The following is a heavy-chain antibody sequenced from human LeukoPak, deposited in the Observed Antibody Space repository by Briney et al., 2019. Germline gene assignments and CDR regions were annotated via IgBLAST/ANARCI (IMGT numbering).Heavy chain of an antibody. D-gene: IGHD1-26*01. J-gene: IGHJ6*03. Sequence: SETLSLTCTVSGNSISSYYWSWIRQPAGKGLEWIGRIYSSGSTNYNPSLKSRVTMSIDTSKNQFSLNLGSVTAADTAVYYYARAGYLDYYYYYMDVWGKGTTVTVSS. V-gene: IGHV4-4*07. CDR3: ARAGYLDYYYYYMDV. CDR2: IYSSGST. CDR1: GNSISSYY.